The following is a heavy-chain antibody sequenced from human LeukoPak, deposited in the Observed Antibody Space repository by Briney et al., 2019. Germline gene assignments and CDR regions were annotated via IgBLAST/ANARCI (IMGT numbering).Heavy chain of an antibody. CDR1: GYSFTSYW. CDR3: ARPAYDILTGYQGYYFDY. J-gene: IGHJ4*02. V-gene: IGHV5-51*01. Sequence: GESLKISCKGSGYSFTSYWIGWVRQMPGKGLEWMGIIYPGDSDTRYSPSFQGQVTISADKSISTAYLQWSSVKASDTAMYYCARPAYDILTGYQGYYFDYWGQGTLVTVSS. CDR2: IYPGDSDT. D-gene: IGHD3-9*01.